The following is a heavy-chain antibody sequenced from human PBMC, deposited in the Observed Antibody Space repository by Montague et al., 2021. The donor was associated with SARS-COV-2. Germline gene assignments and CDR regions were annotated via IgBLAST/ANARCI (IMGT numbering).Heavy chain of an antibody. CDR3: ARDGADYSFAYYHEMDV. J-gene: IGHJ6*02. Sequence: SETLSLTCTVSGASVRTYYWSWIRQSAGKKLEWMGRLYTSGSTYYNPSFKSRVTMSPDTSKNLFSLNLSSMTAADTAVYYCARDGADYSFAYYHEMDVWGQGIAVTASS. D-gene: IGHD5-12*01. CDR1: GASVRTYY. V-gene: IGHV4-4*07. CDR2: LYTSGST.